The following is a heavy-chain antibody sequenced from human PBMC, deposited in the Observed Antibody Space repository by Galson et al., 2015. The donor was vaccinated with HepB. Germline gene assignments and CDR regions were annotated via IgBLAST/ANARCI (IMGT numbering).Heavy chain of an antibody. D-gene: IGHD2-2*01. Sequence: SLRLSCAASGFTFSSYWMHWVRQTPGKGLVWVSRINSDGSSVRCADSVKGRFTISRDNAKKTLYLQMNSLRVEDTAVYSCAARLGYCSDTSCSWAQETLVTVSS. V-gene: IGHV3-74*01. CDR1: GFTFSSYW. CDR3: AARLGYCSDTSCS. CDR2: INSDGSSV. J-gene: IGHJ5*02.